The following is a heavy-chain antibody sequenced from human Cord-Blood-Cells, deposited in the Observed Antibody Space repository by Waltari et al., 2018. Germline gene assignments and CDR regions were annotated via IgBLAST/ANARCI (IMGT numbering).Heavy chain of an antibody. Sequence: QVQLVQSGAEVKKPGSSVKVSCKASGGTFSSYAISWVRQAPGQGLEWMGRIIPILGIANYAQKFQGRVTITADKSTSTAYMELSSLRSEDTAVYYCARDRGGGPRYSGSYYAFDIWGQGTMVTVSS. CDR3: ARDRGGGPRYSGSYYAFDI. CDR2: IIPILGIA. V-gene: IGHV1-69*09. CDR1: GGTFSSYA. J-gene: IGHJ3*02. D-gene: IGHD1-26*01.